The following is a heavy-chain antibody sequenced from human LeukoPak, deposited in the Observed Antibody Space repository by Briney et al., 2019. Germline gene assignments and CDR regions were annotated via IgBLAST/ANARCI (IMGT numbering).Heavy chain of an antibody. V-gene: IGHV4-59*01. D-gene: IGHD6-13*01. J-gene: IGHJ5*02. CDR3: AGEAAAGNWFDP. Sequence: SETLSLTCTVSGGSISSYYWSWIRQPPGKGLEWIGYIYYSGSTNYNPSLKSRVTISVDTSKNQFSLKLSSVTAADTAVYYCAGEAAAGNWFDPWGQGTLVTVSS. CDR2: IYYSGST. CDR1: GGSISSYY.